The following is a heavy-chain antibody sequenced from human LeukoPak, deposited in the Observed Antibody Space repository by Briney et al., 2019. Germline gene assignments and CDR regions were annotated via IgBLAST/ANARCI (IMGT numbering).Heavy chain of an antibody. D-gene: IGHD6-6*01. CDR1: GFTFRSYS. CDR3: AGDSSSYYFDY. Sequence: AGGSLRLSCVASGFTFRSYSMNWVRQAPGKGLEWVSYISSSGSTIYYADAVKGRFTISRDNAKNSLYLQMSSLRDEDTAVYYCAGDSSSYYFDYWGQGTLVTVSS. CDR2: ISSSGSTI. V-gene: IGHV3-48*02. J-gene: IGHJ4*02.